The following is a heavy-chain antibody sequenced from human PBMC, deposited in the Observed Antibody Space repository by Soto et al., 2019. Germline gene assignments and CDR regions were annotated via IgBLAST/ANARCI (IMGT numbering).Heavy chain of an antibody. V-gene: IGHV3-15*07. CDR3: LYWFDP. J-gene: IGHJ5*02. CDR2: IKSKTDGGTA. Sequence: EVQLVESGGGLVKPGGSLRLSCAASGFTFSNAWMNWVRQAPGKGLEWVGRIKSKTDGGTADYAAPVKGRFTSSRDDSKNTLYLQMDRLKAEATAVYFCLYWFDPWGQGTLVTVSS. CDR1: GFTFSNAW.